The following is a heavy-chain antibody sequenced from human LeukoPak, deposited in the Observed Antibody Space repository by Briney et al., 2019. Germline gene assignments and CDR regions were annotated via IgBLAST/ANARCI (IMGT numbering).Heavy chain of an antibody. D-gene: IGHD1-14*01. CDR1: GYTFTSYD. CDR3: ASGAGGRARNWFDP. CDR2: RNPNSGNT. Sequence: GASVKVSCKASGYTFTSYDINWVRQPTGQGLEWMGWRNPNSGNTGYAQKFQGRGTITRNNSINTPYMELKSLRSADTGVYYCASGAGGRARNWFDPWGQGTLVTVSS. J-gene: IGHJ5*02. V-gene: IGHV1-8*03.